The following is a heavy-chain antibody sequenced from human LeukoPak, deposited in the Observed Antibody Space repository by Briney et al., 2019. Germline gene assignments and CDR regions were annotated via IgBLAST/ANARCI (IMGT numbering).Heavy chain of an antibody. Sequence: KPGGSLRLSCSASGFTFSSLPMHWVRQAPGKGLEYVSGSSSNGRSTYYADSAKGRSIISRDNSKNTLYLQMSSLRPEDTAMYYCVNQISGWVYWGQGTLVTVSS. D-gene: IGHD6-19*01. CDR3: VNQISGWVY. CDR2: SSSNGRST. J-gene: IGHJ4*02. CDR1: GFTFSSLP. V-gene: IGHV3-64D*06.